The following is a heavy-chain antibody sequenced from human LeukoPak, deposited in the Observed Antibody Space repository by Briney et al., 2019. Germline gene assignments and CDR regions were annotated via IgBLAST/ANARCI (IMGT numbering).Heavy chain of an antibody. D-gene: IGHD3-22*01. Sequence: GGSLRLSCAASGFTFINYAMNWVRQAPGKGLEWVSSISGSGGSTDYADSVKGRFTISRDNAKNSLYLQMNSLRAEDTAVYYCARDPLITYYYDSSGNHADWFDPWGQGTLVTVSS. CDR2: ISGSGGST. J-gene: IGHJ5*02. CDR3: ARDPLITYYYDSSGNHADWFDP. CDR1: GFTFINYA. V-gene: IGHV3-23*01.